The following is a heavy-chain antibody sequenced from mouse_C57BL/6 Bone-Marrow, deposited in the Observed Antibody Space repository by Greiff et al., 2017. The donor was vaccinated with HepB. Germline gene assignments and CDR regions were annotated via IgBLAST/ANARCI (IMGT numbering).Heavy chain of an antibody. J-gene: IGHJ2*01. V-gene: IGHV5-15*01. CDR2: ISNLAYSI. CDR1: GFTFSDYG. Sequence: DVMLVESGGGLVQPGGSLKLSCAASGFTFSDYGMAWVRQAPRKGPEWVAFISNLAYSIYYADTVTGRFTISRENAKNTLYLEMSSLRSEDTAMYYCARHEGNYYFDYWGQGTTLTVSS. CDR3: ARHEGNYYFDY. D-gene: IGHD2-1*01.